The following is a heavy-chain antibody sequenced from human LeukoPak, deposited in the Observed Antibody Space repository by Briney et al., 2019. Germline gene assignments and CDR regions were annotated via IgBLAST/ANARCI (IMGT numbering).Heavy chain of an antibody. CDR3: TKGDGGWYPIDY. CDR1: GFTFNNYG. CDR2: INDNGLDT. D-gene: IGHD6-19*01. J-gene: IGHJ4*02. V-gene: IGHV3-23*01. Sequence: GGSLRLSCAASGFTFNNYGMSWVRQAPAKGLEWVSTINDNGLDTHYADSVKGRFTISRDDSKNTLHLQMNSLRADDTALYYCTKGDGGWYPIDYRGQGILVIVSS.